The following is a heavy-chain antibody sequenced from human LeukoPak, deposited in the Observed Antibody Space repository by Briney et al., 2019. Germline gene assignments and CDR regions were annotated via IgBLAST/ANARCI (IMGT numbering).Heavy chain of an antibody. D-gene: IGHD1-26*01. V-gene: IGHV3-21*01. J-gene: IGHJ3*02. CDR1: GFTFNTYT. Sequence: PGGSLRLPCAASGFTFNTYTMNWVRQAPGKGLEWVSSISSGTSYIYYADSVKGRFTISRDNAKNSLYLQMNSLRAEDTAVYYCARDPTSSWETAFDIWGQGTMVTVSS. CDR2: ISSGTSYI. CDR3: ARDPTSSWETAFDI.